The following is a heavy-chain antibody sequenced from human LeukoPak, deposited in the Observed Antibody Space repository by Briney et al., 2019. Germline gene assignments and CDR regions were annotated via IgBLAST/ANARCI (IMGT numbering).Heavy chain of an antibody. CDR1: GFTFTSSA. J-gene: IGHJ6*02. CDR2: IVVGSGNT. D-gene: IGHD4/OR15-4a*01. Sequence: TSVKVSCKASGFTFTSSAMQWGRQARGQRLEWIGWIVVGSGNTNYAQKFQERVTITRDMSTSTAYMELSSLRSEDTAVYYCAGYPNYYYYYYGMDVWGQGTTVTVSS. CDR3: AGYPNYYYYYYGMDV. V-gene: IGHV1-58*02.